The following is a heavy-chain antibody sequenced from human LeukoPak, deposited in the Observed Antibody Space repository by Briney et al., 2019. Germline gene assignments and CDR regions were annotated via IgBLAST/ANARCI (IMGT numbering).Heavy chain of an antibody. CDR1: GYSFTGYY. Sequence: ASVKVSCKASGYSFTGYYMHWVRQAPGQGLEWMGRINPNSGGTNYAQKFQGRVTMTRDTSISTAYMELSRLRSDDRAVYYCARDYSRGYSYGADYWGQGTLVTVSS. J-gene: IGHJ4*02. CDR3: ARDYSRGYSYGADY. V-gene: IGHV1-2*06. CDR2: INPNSGGT. D-gene: IGHD5-18*01.